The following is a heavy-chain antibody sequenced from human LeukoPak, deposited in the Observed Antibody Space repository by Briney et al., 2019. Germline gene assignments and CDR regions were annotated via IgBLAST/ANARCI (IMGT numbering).Heavy chain of an antibody. CDR2: ILGSGGST. CDR3: AKWGDYDVLTGYYVPDY. CDR1: GFTFSNYA. Sequence: GGSLTLSCAASGFTFSNYAMSWVRRAPGKGREWVSAILGSGGSTYYADSVKGRFTVSRDNSKSTLYLQMNSLRAEDTALYYCAKWGDYDVLTGYYVPDYWGQGTLVTVSS. J-gene: IGHJ4*02. V-gene: IGHV3-23*01. D-gene: IGHD3-9*01.